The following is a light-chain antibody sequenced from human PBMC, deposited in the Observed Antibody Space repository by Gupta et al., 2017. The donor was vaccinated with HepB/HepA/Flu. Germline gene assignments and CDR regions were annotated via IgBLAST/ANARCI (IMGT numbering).Light chain of an antibody. CDR3: QHYNNWPPWT. J-gene: IGKJ1*01. CDR2: GAS. Sequence: EIVMTQSPATLSVSPGETATLSCRASQGVSSNLAWYQQKPGQAPRLLIYGASTRASGFPARFSGSGSGTEFTLTISSLQSEDFAVYYCQHYNNWPPWTFGQGTKVEI. V-gene: IGKV3-15*01. CDR1: QGVSSN.